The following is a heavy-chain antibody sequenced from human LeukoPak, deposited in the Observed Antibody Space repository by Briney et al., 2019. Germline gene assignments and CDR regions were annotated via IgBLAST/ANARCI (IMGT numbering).Heavy chain of an antibody. V-gene: IGHV1-18*01. CDR3: ARGSSYGFSMGY. CDR1: GYTFTSYG. J-gene: IGHJ4*02. D-gene: IGHD3-16*01. CDR2: ISTYNGDT. Sequence: ASVTVSCTASGYTFTSYGINWVRQAPGQGLEWMGWISTYNGDTNYAQKLQGRVTMTTDTSTSTAYMELRSLRSDDTAVYYCARGSSYGFSMGYWGQGTLVTVSP.